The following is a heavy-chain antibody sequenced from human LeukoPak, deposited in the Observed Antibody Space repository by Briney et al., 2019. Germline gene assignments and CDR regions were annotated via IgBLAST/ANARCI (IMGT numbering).Heavy chain of an antibody. CDR2: INYTGGT. J-gene: IGHJ5*02. CDR1: GGSFSGFY. CDR3: ARVAGYLPTRWFDP. Sequence: PSDTLSLTCAVYGGSFSGFYWSWIRHVPGKGLEWIGEINYTGGTSYNPSLKSRVTISVDTSQNQFFLLLTSVTAADTAVYYCARVAGYLPTRWFDPWGQGTHVTVSS. D-gene: IGHD6-25*01. V-gene: IGHV4-34*01.